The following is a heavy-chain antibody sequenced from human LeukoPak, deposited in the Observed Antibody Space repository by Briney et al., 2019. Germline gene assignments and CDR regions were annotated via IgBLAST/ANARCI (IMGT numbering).Heavy chain of an antibody. Sequence: SVKVSCKASGGTFSSYAISWVRQAPGQGLEWMGGIIPIFGTANYAQKFQGRVTITADESTSTAYMELSSLRSDDTAVYYCTRDLPYSSSWESIDYWGQGTLVTVSS. CDR1: GGTFSSYA. J-gene: IGHJ4*02. CDR2: IIPIFGTA. D-gene: IGHD6-13*01. V-gene: IGHV1-69*13. CDR3: TRDLPYSSSWESIDY.